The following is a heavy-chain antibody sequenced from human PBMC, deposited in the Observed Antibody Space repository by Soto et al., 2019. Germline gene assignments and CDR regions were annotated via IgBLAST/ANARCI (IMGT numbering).Heavy chain of an antibody. D-gene: IGHD5-12*01. J-gene: IGHJ4*02. CDR3: EALRGGYSGYDLVY. CDR2: IVVCSGNT. V-gene: IGHV1-58*02. CDR1: GYTFTSYG. Sequence: ASVKVSCKASGYTFTSYGISWVRQAPGQGLEWIGWIVVCSGNTNYAQKLQERVTITRDMSTSTAYMGLSSLRSEDTAVYYCEALRGGYSGYDLVYWGQGTLVTVSS.